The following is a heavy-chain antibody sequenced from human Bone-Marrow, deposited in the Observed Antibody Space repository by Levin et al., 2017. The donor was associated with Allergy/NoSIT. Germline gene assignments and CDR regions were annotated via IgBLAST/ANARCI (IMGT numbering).Heavy chain of an antibody. CDR2: MSWNTGSL. Sequence: PGGSLRLSCVASGFSFGDYAMHWVRQAPGKGLEWVSGMSWNTGSLDYADSVKGRFTISRDNTRNTLYLQMNSLKVEDTAFYYCVKATRRRSSRTGWGYGMDVWGQGSTVSVS. CDR3: VKATRRRSSRTGWGYGMDV. J-gene: IGHJ6*02. V-gene: IGHV3-9*01. CDR1: GFSFGDYA. D-gene: IGHD6-6*01.